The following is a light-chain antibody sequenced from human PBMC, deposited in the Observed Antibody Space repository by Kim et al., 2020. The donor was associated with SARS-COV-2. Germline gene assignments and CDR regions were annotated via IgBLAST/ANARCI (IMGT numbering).Light chain of an antibody. CDR1: QSISRK. V-gene: IGKV1-39*01. CDR2: GAS. J-gene: IGKJ2*01. Sequence: SASVGDRVTIPGRASQSISRKLNWYQQKPGQAPNLLIFGASSLQTRVPSRFSGSGSGTDFTLTISSLQPEDFATYYCQQSSSAPYTFGPGTKLEI. CDR3: QQSSSAPYT.